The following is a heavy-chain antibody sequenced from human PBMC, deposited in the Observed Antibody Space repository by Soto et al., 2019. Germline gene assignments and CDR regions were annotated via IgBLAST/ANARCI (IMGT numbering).Heavy chain of an antibody. CDR1: GFTFSSSS. V-gene: IGHV3-21*01. Sequence: EVQLVESGGGLVKPGGSLRLSCAASGFTFSSSSMNWVRQAPGKGLEWVSSISRSSSYIYYAGSVKGRFTISRDNAKNSLYLQMNSLRAEDTAVYFCARDLPYCSGGSCYFDYWGQGTLVTVSS. CDR2: ISRSSSYI. CDR3: ARDLPYCSGGSCYFDY. J-gene: IGHJ4*02. D-gene: IGHD2-15*01.